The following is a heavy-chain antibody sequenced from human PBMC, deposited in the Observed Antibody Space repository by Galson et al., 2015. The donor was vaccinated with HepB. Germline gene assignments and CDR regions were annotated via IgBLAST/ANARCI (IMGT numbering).Heavy chain of an antibody. Sequence: SLRLSCAASGFTFSSYNMNWVRQAPGKGLEWVSSISSSSTYIFYADSVKGRLTISRDNAKNSLYLQMNSLRAEDTAVYYCARATLGWFDPWGQGTLVTVSS. CDR1: GFTFSSYN. J-gene: IGHJ5*02. CDR3: ARATLGWFDP. CDR2: ISSSSTYI. V-gene: IGHV3-21*04. D-gene: IGHD2/OR15-2a*01.